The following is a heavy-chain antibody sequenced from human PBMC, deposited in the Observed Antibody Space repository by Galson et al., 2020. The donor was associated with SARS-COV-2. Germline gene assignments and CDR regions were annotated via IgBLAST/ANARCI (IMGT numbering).Heavy chain of an antibody. Sequence: ASVKVSCKASVYTFISFYIHWVRQAPGQGLEWMGVINPSGDITFYAQKLRGRVTVTRDMSTQTVYMELSSLTSEDTAVYYCAREWGDINSSVFDYWGQGSLVVVSS. CDR3: AREWGDINSSVFDY. CDR1: VYTFISFY. J-gene: IGHJ4*02. CDR2: INPSGDIT. V-gene: IGHV1-46*04. D-gene: IGHD2-21*01.